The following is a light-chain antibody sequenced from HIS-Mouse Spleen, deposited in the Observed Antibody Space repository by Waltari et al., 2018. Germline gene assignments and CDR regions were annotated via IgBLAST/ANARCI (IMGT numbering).Light chain of an antibody. CDR2: DVS. J-gene: IGLJ2*01. CDR3: SSYTSSSFNVV. CDR1: SRAVGGYNS. V-gene: IGLV2-14*03. Sequence: QSALTQPASVSGSPGQSTPISCIGTSRAVGGYNSVSWYQQHPGKAPKLMIYDVSNRPSGVSNRFSGSKSGNTASLTISGLQAEDEADYYCSSYTSSSFNVVIGGGTKLTVL.